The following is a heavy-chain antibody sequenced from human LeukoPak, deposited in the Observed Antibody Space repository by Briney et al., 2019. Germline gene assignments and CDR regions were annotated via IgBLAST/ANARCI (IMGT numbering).Heavy chain of an antibody. Sequence: SETLSLTCTVSGGSISSYSWSWIRQPAGKGLEWIGRIYPSGSTNSNPSLTSRVTMSVDTSKNQFSLKLRSVTAADTAVYYCTRESIYGDSDYWGQGTLVTVSS. CDR3: TRESIYGDSDY. J-gene: IGHJ4*02. D-gene: IGHD4-17*01. V-gene: IGHV4-4*07. CDR1: GGSISSYS. CDR2: IYPSGST.